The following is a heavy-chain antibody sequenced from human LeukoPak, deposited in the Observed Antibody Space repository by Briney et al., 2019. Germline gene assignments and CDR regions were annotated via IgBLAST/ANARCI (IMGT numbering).Heavy chain of an antibody. J-gene: IGHJ4*02. CDR2: ISGSGGST. D-gene: IGHD6-13*01. CDR1: GFTLSSYA. CDR3: AKFMGSRVCDC. V-gene: IGHV3-23*01. Sequence: GASLRLSCAASGFTLSSYAMSWVRQAPGKGLEWVSAISGSGGSTYYADSVKGRFTISRDNSKNTLYLQMNSLRAEDTAVYYCAKFMGSRVCDCWGQGTLVTVSS.